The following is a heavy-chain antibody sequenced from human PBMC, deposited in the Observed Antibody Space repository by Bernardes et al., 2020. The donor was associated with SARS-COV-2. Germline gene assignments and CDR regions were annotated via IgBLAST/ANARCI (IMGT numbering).Heavy chain of an antibody. CDR1: GFNVNTNH. CDR3: ARDRGGDGYSHFDY. V-gene: IGHV3-53*01. CDR2: LFRMGST. Sequence: GGSLRLSCAASGFNVNTNHMNWVRQAPGKGPEWVSVLFRMGSTSYADSVRGRFTISRDNSKNTAFLQMNSLRVEDTADYYCARDRGGDGYSHFDYWGQGTLVTVSS. D-gene: IGHD5-18*01. J-gene: IGHJ4*02.